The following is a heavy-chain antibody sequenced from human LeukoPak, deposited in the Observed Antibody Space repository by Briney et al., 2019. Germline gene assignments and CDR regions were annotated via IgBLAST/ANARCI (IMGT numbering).Heavy chain of an antibody. Sequence: GASVKVSCKASGYTFTSYATHWVRQAPGQRLEWMGWINAGNGNTKYSQKFQGRVTITRDTSASTAYMELSSLRSEDTAVYYCARDGYSGYGSFDYWGQGTLVTVSS. CDR2: INAGNGNT. D-gene: IGHD5-12*01. V-gene: IGHV1-3*01. CDR1: GYTFTSYA. CDR3: ARDGYSGYGSFDY. J-gene: IGHJ4*02.